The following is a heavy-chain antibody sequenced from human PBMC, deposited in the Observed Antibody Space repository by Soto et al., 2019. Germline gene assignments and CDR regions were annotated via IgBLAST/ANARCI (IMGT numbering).Heavy chain of an antibody. V-gene: IGHV4-34*01. J-gene: IGHJ4*02. D-gene: IGHD2-8*02. CDR3: ARDKITGLFDY. Sequence: PSETLSLTCAVYGGSFSGYYWSWIRQPPGKGLEWIGEINHSGSTNYNPSLKSRVTRAVDTSKNQFSLKLTSVTAADTAVYYCARDKITGLFDYWGQGTLVTVSS. CDR1: GGSFSGYY. CDR2: INHSGST.